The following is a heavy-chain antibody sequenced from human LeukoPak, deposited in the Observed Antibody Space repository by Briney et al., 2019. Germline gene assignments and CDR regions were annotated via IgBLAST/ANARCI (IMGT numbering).Heavy chain of an antibody. CDR2: INHSGST. Sequence: PGGSLRLSCAASGFTFSDYYMSWIRQAPGKGLEWIGEINHSGSTNYNPSLKSRVTISVDTSKNQFSLKLSSVTAADTAVYYCARGIVVAMGNWFDPWGQGTLVTVSS. D-gene: IGHD3-22*01. V-gene: IGHV4-34*01. CDR1: GFTFSDYY. J-gene: IGHJ5*02. CDR3: ARGIVVAMGNWFDP.